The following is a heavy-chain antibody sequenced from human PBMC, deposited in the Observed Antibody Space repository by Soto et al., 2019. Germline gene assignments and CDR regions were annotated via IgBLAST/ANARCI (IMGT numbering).Heavy chain of an antibody. J-gene: IGHJ6*02. CDR3: GSRYSRGTYNYYARHV. Sequence: SVKASCKDSGGAIGCCTRNSLRHATGQGLEWMGRIIPLLDITNYAQKFQGRVTIMADKSTSTAYMEVTRLRSEDTAVYYFGSRYSRGTYNYYARHVWCHGTTVSAS. V-gene: IGHV1-69*02. CDR2: IIPLLDIT. CDR1: GGAIGCCT. D-gene: IGHD2-15*01.